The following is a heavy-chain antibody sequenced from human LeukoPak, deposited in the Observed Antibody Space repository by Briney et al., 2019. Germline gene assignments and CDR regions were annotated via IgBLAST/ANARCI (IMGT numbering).Heavy chain of an antibody. CDR2: ISYIGST. V-gene: IGHV4-30-2*06. CDR1: GGSISSDGDS. Sequence: TLSLTCTVSGGSISSDGDSWSWIRQSPGKGLEWIAYISYIGSTFYSSSLKTRVTISMDRSKNQFSLTLRSVTAADTAVYYCASGGVPEGKYYFDYWGQGTPVTVSS. D-gene: IGHD1-14*01. CDR3: ASGGVPEGKYYFDY. J-gene: IGHJ4*02.